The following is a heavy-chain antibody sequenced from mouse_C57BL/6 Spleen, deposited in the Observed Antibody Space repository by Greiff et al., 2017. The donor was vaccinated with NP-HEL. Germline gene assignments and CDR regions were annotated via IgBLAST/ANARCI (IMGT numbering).Heavy chain of an antibody. CDR3: AHEGYPPFDY. CDR1: GYTFTDYY. D-gene: IGHD2-3*01. V-gene: IGHV1-19*01. J-gene: IGHJ2*01. CDR2: INPYNGGT. Sequence: EVQRVESGPVLVKPGASVKMSCKASGYTFTDYYMNWVKQSHGKSLEWIGVINPYNGGTSYNQKFKGKATLTVDKSSSTAYMELNSLTSEDSAVYYCAHEGYPPFDYWGQGTTLTVSS.